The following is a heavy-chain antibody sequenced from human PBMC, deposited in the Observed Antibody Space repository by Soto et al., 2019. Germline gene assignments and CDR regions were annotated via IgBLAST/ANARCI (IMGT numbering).Heavy chain of an antibody. V-gene: IGHV1-69*01. CDR3: TRSQGSSTSLEIYYYYYYGMDV. CDR1: GGTFGSYA. J-gene: IGHJ6*02. Sequence: QVQLVQSGAEVKKPGSSVKVSCKASGGTFGSYAISWVRQAPGQGLEWMGGIIPIPGTANYAQKFQGRVTIAADESTSPAYMELSRVRSEDTAVYYCTRSQGSSTSLEIYYYYYYGMDVWGQGTTVTVSS. D-gene: IGHD2-2*01. CDR2: IIPIPGTA.